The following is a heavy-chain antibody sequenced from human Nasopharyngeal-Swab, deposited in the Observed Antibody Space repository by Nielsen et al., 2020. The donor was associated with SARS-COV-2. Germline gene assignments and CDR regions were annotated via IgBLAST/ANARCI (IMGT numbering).Heavy chain of an antibody. CDR2: IYHDGGT. CDR1: GGSVSSVGYY. V-gene: IGHV4-61*08. D-gene: IGHD3-10*01. Sequence: SETLSLTCSVSGGSVSSVGYYWNWIRRPPGRPLEWLGYIYHDGGTNYNPSLMGRVIMSVDTSKNQFSLRLTSVSTADTAVYYCARDRGDLRKYNCDSWGQGTLVTVSS. CDR3: ARDRGDLRKYNCDS. J-gene: IGHJ4*02.